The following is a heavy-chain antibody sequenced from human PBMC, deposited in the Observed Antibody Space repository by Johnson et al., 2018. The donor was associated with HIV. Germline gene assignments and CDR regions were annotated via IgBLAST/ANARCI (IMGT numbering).Heavy chain of an antibody. CDR3: ARGRSSSSTAAFDI. J-gene: IGHJ3*02. V-gene: IGHV3-30*19. D-gene: IGHD6-6*01. CDR2: MWYDGSNK. Sequence: QVQLVESGGGVVQPRGSLRLSCAASGFTFRDYGMHWVRQAPGKGLEWVAVMWYDGSNKYFADSVKGRFTISRDNSKNTLYLQMKSLRGEDTAVYSCARGRSSSSTAAFDIWGQGTMVTVSS. CDR1: GFTFRDYG.